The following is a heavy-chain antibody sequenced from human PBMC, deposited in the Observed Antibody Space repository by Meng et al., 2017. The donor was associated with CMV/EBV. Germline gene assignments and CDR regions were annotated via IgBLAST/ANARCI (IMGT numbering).Heavy chain of an antibody. D-gene: IGHD3-3*01. Sequence: SETLSLTCAVYGGSFSGYYWSWIRQPPGKGLEWIGEINHSGSTNYNPSLKSRVTISVDTSKNQFSLKLSSVTAADTAVYYCARGGPITIFGVAINWFDPWGQGILVTVSS. CDR1: GGSFSGYY. CDR2: INHSGST. CDR3: ARGGPITIFGVAINWFDP. J-gene: IGHJ5*02. V-gene: IGHV4-34*01.